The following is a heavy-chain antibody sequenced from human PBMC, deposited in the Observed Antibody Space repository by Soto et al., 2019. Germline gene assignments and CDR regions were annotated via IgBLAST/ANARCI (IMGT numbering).Heavy chain of an antibody. CDR2: NYYNGST. CDR3: ARAFFDWLLSAPRNYYFDY. Sequence: PSETLSLTCTVSGGSISSYYWSWIRQPPGKGLEWIGYNYYNGSTNYNPSLKSRITITVDTSKNQISLKLNSVTAADTAENYSARAFFDWLLSAPRNYYFDYWGQGTLVTVSS. D-gene: IGHD3-9*01. V-gene: IGHV4-59*01. CDR1: GGSISSYY. J-gene: IGHJ4*02.